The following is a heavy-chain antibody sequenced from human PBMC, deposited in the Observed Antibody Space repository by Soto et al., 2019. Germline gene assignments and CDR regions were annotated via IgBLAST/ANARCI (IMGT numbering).Heavy chain of an antibody. Sequence: GGSLRLSCAASGLTVSSNYMNWVRQAPGKGLEWVSLIYTGGGTYYADSVKGRFTVSRDNSKNTLYLQMNGLRAEDTAVYYCARMGQWRVPGDYYYGMDVWGQGTSVTVSS. J-gene: IGHJ6*02. CDR2: IYTGGGT. CDR1: GLTVSSNY. V-gene: IGHV3-53*01. D-gene: IGHD6-19*01. CDR3: ARMGQWRVPGDYYYGMDV.